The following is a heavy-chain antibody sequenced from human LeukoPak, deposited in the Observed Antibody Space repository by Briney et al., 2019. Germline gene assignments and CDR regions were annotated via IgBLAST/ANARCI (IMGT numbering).Heavy chain of an antibody. CDR1: GGSISSSGYY. CDR3: ARGGRVNAFDI. V-gene: IGHV4-31*03. CDR2: IYYSGST. J-gene: IGHJ3*02. Sequence: SETLSLTCTVSGGSISSSGYYWSWIRQHPGKGLEWIGYIYYSGSTYYNPSLKSRVTISVDTSKNQFSLKLSSVTAADTAVYYCARGGRVNAFDIWGQGTMVTVSS. D-gene: IGHD1-26*01.